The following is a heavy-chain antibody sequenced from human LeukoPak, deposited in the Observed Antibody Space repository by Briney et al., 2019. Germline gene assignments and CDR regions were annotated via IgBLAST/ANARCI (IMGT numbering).Heavy chain of an antibody. CDR2: ISSSSSTI. CDR1: GFTFSSYS. D-gene: IGHD3-10*01. Sequence: PGGSLRLSCAASGFTFSSYSMNWVRQAPGKGLEWVSYISSSSSTIYYADSVKGRFTISRDNAKNSLYLQMNSLRAEDTAVYYCARWMVRGETTSYYYYGMDVWGQGTTVTVSS. CDR3: ARWMVRGETTSYYYYGMDV. V-gene: IGHV3-48*04. J-gene: IGHJ6*02.